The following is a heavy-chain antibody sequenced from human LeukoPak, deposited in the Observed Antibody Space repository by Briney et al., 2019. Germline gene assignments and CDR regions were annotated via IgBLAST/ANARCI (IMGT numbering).Heavy chain of an antibody. CDR1: GYTFIRYF. V-gene: IGHV1-46*01. CDR2: INPSGGRT. J-gene: IGHJ4*02. D-gene: IGHD4-17*01. Sequence: ASVKISCKASGYTFIRYFMNWVRQAPGQGLEWVGIINPSGGRTNYAQKFEGRIIVTRDTSTSRVYMELYSLRSEDTAVYYCARGGRDYGDFLAGHWGQGTLVTVSS. CDR3: ARGGRDYGDFLAGH.